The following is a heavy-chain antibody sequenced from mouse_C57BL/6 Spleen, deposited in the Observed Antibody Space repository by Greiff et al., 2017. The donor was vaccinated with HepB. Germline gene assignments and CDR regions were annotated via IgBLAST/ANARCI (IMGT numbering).Heavy chain of an antibody. CDR3: AREGLTGGFDY. D-gene: IGHD3-1*01. V-gene: IGHV5-16*01. J-gene: IGHJ2*01. Sequence: EVKLMESEGGLVQPGSSLKLSCTASGFTFSDYYMAWVRQVPEKGLEWVANINYDGSSTYYLDSLKSRFIISRDNAKNILYLQMSSLKSEDTATYYCAREGLTGGFDYWGQGTTLTVSS. CDR1: GFTFSDYY. CDR2: INYDGSST.